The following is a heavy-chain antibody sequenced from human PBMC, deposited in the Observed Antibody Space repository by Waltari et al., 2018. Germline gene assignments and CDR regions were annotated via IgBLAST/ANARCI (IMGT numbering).Heavy chain of an antibody. V-gene: IGHV3-23*01. J-gene: IGHJ4*02. Sequence: DVQLLESGGGFVQPGGSLTRSCVGSGFTFQNRALYWVRRAPGKGRECVSRMTPDCGTYYADSVRGRFTISRDNSKNMMFLQMSSLRVDDTGIYFCAKWDFWGQGTVVTVSS. CDR2: MTPDCGT. CDR3: AKWDF. CDR1: GFTFQNRA.